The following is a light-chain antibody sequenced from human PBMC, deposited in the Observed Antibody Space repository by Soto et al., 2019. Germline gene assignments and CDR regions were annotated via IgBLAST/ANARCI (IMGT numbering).Light chain of an antibody. Sequence: EMVLTRAPGTLSLSPGERATLSCRASQSVSSSYLAWYQQKPGQAPRLLIYGASSRATGIPDRFSGSGSGTDFTLTISRLEPEDFAVYYCQQYGSSPPITFGQGTRLEIK. CDR2: GAS. CDR1: QSVSSSY. CDR3: QQYGSSPPIT. J-gene: IGKJ5*01. V-gene: IGKV3-20*01.